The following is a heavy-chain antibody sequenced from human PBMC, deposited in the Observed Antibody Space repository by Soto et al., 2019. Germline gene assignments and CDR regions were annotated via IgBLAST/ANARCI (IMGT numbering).Heavy chain of an antibody. V-gene: IGHV1-69*06. Sequence: ASVKVSCKASGGTFSSYAISWVRQAPGQGLEWMGGIIPIFGTANYAQKFQGRVTITADKSTSTAYMELSSLRSEDTAVYYCARELPGSYGTDNWFDPWGPGTLVTVSS. CDR1: GGTFSSYA. J-gene: IGHJ5*02. CDR2: IIPIFGTA. CDR3: ARELPGSYGTDNWFDP. D-gene: IGHD1-26*01.